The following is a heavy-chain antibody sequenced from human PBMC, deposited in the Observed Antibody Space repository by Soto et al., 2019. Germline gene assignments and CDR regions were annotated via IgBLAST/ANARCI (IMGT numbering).Heavy chain of an antibody. CDR1: GFTFSTYW. CDR3: ATAISSPFSNFDY. V-gene: IGHV3-7*01. D-gene: IGHD2-2*01. J-gene: IGHJ4*02. Sequence: EVQLVQSGGDLVQPGGSLRLSCVASGFTFSTYWMTWVRQAPGMGLEWVAGIKEDGSEEVYVDSVKGRFSISRDNAKTSLYLQLNSRRAEATAVYYCATAISSPFSNFDYWGQGSLVTVSS. CDR2: IKEDGSEE.